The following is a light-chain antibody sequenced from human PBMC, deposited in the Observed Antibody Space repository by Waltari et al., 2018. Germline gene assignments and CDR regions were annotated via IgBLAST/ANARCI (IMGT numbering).Light chain of an antibody. CDR3: QQTYNLFT. V-gene: IGKV1-39*01. Sequence: DIQMTQSPSFLSASVGDSVTITCRASQRISSYLNWYQQQAGKAPKLLIYCSSSLQSGVPSRFSGIGSGTDFTLTINGLQPEDFATYYCQQTYNLFTFGPGTTVDFK. J-gene: IGKJ3*01. CDR1: QRISSY. CDR2: CSS.